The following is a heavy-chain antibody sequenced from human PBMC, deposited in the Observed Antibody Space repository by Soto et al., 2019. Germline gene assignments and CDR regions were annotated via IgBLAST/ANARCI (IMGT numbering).Heavy chain of an antibody. J-gene: IGHJ4*02. CDR1: GGSISTYY. Sequence: QVQLQESGPGLVKPSGTLSLTCTVSGGSISTYYWSWIRQPPGKGLEWIGYIYYGGSANYNPSLESRVTISVDTSKKQFSLKLSSVTAADTAVYYCARGGHCTNGVCSALDYWGQGTLVTVSS. V-gene: IGHV4-59*08. CDR2: IYYGGSA. D-gene: IGHD2-8*01. CDR3: ARGGHCTNGVCSALDY.